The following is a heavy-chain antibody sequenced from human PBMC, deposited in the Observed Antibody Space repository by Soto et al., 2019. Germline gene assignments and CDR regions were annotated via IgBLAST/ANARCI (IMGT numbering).Heavy chain of an antibody. Sequence: GGSLGLSCAASGFTFSSYSMNWVRQAPGKGLEWVSSISSSSSYIYYADSVKGRFTISRDNAKNSLYLQMNSLRAEDTAVYYCARDQVSSWPYCYYGMDVWGQGTTVTVSS. V-gene: IGHV3-21*01. CDR2: ISSSSSYI. D-gene: IGHD6-13*01. CDR3: ARDQVSSWPYCYYGMDV. J-gene: IGHJ6*02. CDR1: GFTFSSYS.